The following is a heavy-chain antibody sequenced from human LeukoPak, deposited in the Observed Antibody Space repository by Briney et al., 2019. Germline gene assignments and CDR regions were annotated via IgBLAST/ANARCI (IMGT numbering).Heavy chain of an antibody. CDR3: ARERATSGRCRFDF. V-gene: IGHV4-59*01. J-gene: IGHJ4*02. CDR2: VHHTGSR. CDR1: GASISSYY. D-gene: IGHD6-25*01. Sequence: SETLSLTCTVSGASISSYYWSWIRQSPGKGLEWIGYVHHTGSRSYNPSLKSRVTISLDRDKSQFSLKLSSATAADTAVYYCARERATSGRCRFDFWGQGTLVTVSS.